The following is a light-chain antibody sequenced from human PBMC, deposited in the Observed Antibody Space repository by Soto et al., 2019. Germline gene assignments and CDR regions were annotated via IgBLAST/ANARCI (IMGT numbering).Light chain of an antibody. Sequence: EIVLTQPPATLSLSPGERATLSCRASQSVSSYLAWYQQKPGQAPRLLIYDASNRATGVPARFSGSGSGTDFTLTISSLEPEDFAVYYCQQRSNWPLTFGGGTKVEIK. J-gene: IGKJ4*01. CDR2: DAS. V-gene: IGKV3-11*01. CDR1: QSVSSY. CDR3: QQRSNWPLT.